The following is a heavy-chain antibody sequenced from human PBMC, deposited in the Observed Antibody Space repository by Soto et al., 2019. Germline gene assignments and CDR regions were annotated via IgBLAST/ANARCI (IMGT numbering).Heavy chain of an antibody. V-gene: IGHV1-46*01. Sequence: QVQLVQSGAEVKKPGASVKVSCKASGYTFTSYYMHWVRQATGQGLEWMGIMNPSGGSTSYAQKFQEHVTKTSDTSTSTVNMGQRGLRSQDTAVKYCEKDRGRITRIVDDKKYYYCMDVWGQGTTVTVSS. D-gene: IGHD3-22*01. CDR1: GYTFTSYY. CDR2: MNPSGGST. J-gene: IGHJ6*02. CDR3: EKDRGRITRIVDDKKYYYCMDV.